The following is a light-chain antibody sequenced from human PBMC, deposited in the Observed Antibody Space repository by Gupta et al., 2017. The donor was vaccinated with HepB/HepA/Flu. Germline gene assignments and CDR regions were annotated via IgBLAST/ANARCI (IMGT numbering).Light chain of an antibody. CDR3: SAWDSSLSAQV. Sequence: QAGLSQPPSVSKGLRQTATLTCIGNSNNVGNQEAAWLQQHQGHPPQLLSYKNNNRPSGISERFSASRSGNTASLTITGLQPEDEADDYCSAWDSSLSAQVFGGGTKLTVL. J-gene: IGLJ2*01. CDR1: SNNVGNQE. CDR2: KNN. V-gene: IGLV10-54*04.